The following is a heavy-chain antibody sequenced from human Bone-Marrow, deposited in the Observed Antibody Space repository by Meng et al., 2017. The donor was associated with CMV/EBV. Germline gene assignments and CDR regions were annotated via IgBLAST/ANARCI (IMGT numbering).Heavy chain of an antibody. Sequence: SSYYWGWVRQAPVKGLEWVSSISSSSSYLYYAGSVKGRFTISRDNSKNTLYLQMNSLRAEDTAVYYCAKIAASDYWGQGTLVTVSS. CDR3: AKIAASDY. V-gene: IGHV3-21*01. J-gene: IGHJ4*02. D-gene: IGHD6-25*01. CDR2: ISSSSSYL. CDR1: SSYY.